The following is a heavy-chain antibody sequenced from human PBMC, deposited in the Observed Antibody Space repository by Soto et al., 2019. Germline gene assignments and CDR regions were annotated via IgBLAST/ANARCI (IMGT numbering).Heavy chain of an antibody. J-gene: IGHJ4*02. CDR3: ARIHPTGYYFDY. CDR1: GFSLSTSGMT. CDR2: IDWDDDK. D-gene: IGHD2-2*03. V-gene: IGHV2-70*01. Sequence: GSGPTLVNPTQTLTLTCTFSGFSLSTSGMTVSWIRQPPGKALEWLALIDWDDDKYYTTSLKTRLTISKDTSKNQVVLTMTNMDPVDTATYYCARIHPTGYYFDYWGRGTLVTVSS.